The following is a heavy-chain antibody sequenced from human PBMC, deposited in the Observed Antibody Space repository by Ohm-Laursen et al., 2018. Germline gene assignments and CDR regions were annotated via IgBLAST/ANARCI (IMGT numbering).Heavy chain of an antibody. CDR2: MNPNSGNT. Sequence: GASVKVSCKVSGYTFTSYDINWVRQATGQGLEWMGWMNPNSGNTGYAQKFQGRVTMTRNTSISTAYMELSSLRSEDTAVYYCAVKYSSSWYPNWFDPWGQGTLVTVSS. V-gene: IGHV1-8*01. CDR1: GYTFTSYD. D-gene: IGHD6-13*01. J-gene: IGHJ5*02. CDR3: AVKYSSSWYPNWFDP.